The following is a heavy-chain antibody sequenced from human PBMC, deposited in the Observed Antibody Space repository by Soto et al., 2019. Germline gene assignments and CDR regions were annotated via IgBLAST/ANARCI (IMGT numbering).Heavy chain of an antibody. Sequence: QVQLQESGPGLVKPSETLSLTCTVSGGSISSHYWIWIRQPPGKGLEWIGYIYYSGSTNYNPSLKSRVTISVATSKNQFSLKLSSVTAADTAVYYCARRVTGDAHFDLWGRGTVVTVSS. CDR1: GGSISSHY. CDR3: ARRVTGDAHFDL. CDR2: IYYSGST. D-gene: IGHD7-27*01. J-gene: IGHJ2*01. V-gene: IGHV4-59*08.